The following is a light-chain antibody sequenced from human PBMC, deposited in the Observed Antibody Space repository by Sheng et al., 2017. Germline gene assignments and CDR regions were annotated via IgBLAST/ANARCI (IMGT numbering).Light chain of an antibody. Sequence: DIQMTQSPSSVSASVGDRVTITCRASQSISSWLAWFQQKPGKAPNLLIYKASSLESGVPSRFSGSGSGTEFTLTINSLQSDDFATYYCQQYDAYSLTWTFGQGTKVEIK. CDR3: QQYDAYSLTWT. V-gene: IGKV1-5*03. J-gene: IGKJ1*01. CDR1: QSISSW. CDR2: KAS.